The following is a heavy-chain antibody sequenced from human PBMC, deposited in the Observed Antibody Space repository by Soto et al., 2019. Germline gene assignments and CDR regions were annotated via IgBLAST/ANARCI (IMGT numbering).Heavy chain of an antibody. CDR2: IIPIFGTA. Sequence: GASVKVSCKASGGTFSSYAISWVRQAPGLGLEWMGGIIPIFGTANYAQKFQGRVTITADKSTSTAYMELSSLRSEDTAVYYCARGTLWFGELLSYYYGMDVWGQGTTVTVSS. V-gene: IGHV1-69*06. D-gene: IGHD3-10*01. CDR1: GGTFSSYA. CDR3: ARGTLWFGELLSYYYGMDV. J-gene: IGHJ6*02.